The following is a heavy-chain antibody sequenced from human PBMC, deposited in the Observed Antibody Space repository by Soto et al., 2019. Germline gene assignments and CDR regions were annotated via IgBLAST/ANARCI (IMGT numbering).Heavy chain of an antibody. Sequence: ASVKVSCKASGYTFTSYYMHWVRQAPGQGLEWMGIINPSGGSTSYAQKFQGRVTMTRDTSTSTVYMELSSLRSEDTAVYYCARGGYYYDSSGYYELFHWGQGTLVTSPQ. CDR1: GYTFTSYY. CDR3: ARGGYYYDSSGYYELFH. J-gene: IGHJ4*02. CDR2: INPSGGST. V-gene: IGHV1-46*03. D-gene: IGHD3-22*01.